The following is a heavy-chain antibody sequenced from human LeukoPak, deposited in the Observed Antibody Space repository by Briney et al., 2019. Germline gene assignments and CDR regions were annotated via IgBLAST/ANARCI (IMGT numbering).Heavy chain of an antibody. J-gene: IGHJ5*02. CDR1: GGSISSYF. CDR2: IYYTGST. CDR3: ARDLHYDILTGYYHNWFDP. D-gene: IGHD3-9*01. Sequence: SETLSLTCTISGGSISSYFWSWIRQPPGKGLEWIGYIYYTGSTNYNPSLKSRVIISLDTSKNQFSLKLSSVTAADTAVYYCARDLHYDILTGYYHNWFDPWGQGTLVTVSS. V-gene: IGHV4-59*01.